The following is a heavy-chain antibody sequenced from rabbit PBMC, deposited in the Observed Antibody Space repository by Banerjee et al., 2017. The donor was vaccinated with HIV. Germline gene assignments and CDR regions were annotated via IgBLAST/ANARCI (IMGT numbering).Heavy chain of an antibody. CDR3: ARWSTGSGASYAFDP. Sequence: QEQLEESGGDLVKPEGSLTITCTASGFSFSNKYVMCWVRQAPGKGLEWIGCIYTGSSGSTYYASWAKGRFTISKTSSTTVTLQMTSLTAADTATYFCARWSTGSGASYAFDPWGPGPLVTVS. D-gene: IGHD7-1*01. CDR2: IYTGSSGST. J-gene: IGHJ2*01. CDR1: GFSFSNKYV. V-gene: IGHV1S45*01.